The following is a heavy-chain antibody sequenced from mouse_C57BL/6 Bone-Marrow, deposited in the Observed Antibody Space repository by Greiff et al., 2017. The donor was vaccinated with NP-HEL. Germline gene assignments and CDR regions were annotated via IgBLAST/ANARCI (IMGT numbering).Heavy chain of an antibody. J-gene: IGHJ3*01. CDR1: GFSLTSYG. CDR3: ASPYYGTPFAY. D-gene: IGHD1-1*01. V-gene: IGHV2-6*01. Sequence: VKLMESGPGLVAPSQSLSITCTVSGFSLTSYGVDWVRQSPGKGLEWLGVIWGVGSTNYNSALKSRLSISKDNSKRQVFLKMNSLQTDDTAMYYCASPYYGTPFAYWGQGTLVTVSA. CDR2: IWGVGST.